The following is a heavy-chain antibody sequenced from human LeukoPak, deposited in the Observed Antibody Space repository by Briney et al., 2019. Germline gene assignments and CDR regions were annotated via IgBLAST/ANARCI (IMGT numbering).Heavy chain of an antibody. CDR1: GGSFSGYY. J-gene: IGHJ6*02. CDR2: IKHSGST. CDR3: ARSYYYYGMDV. Sequence: SETLSLTCAVYGGSFSGYYWSWIRQPPGKGLEWIGEIKHSGSTNYNPSLKSRVTISVDTSKNQFSLKLSSVTAADTAVYYCARSYYYYGMDVWGQGTTVTVSS. V-gene: IGHV4-34*01.